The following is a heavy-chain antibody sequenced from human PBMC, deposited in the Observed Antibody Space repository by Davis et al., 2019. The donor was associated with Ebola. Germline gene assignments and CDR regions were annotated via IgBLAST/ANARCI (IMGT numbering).Heavy chain of an antibody. CDR2: IYYSGST. CDR1: GGSISSYY. D-gene: IGHD4-17*01. J-gene: IGHJ6*02. V-gene: IGHV4-59*01. CDR3: ARGDGDEIYYYYGMDV. Sequence: MPSETLSLTCTVSGGSISSYYWSWIRQPPGKGLEWIGYIYYSGSTNYNPSLKSRVTISVDTSKNQFSLKLSSVTAADTAVYYCARGDGDEIYYYYGMDVWGQGTTVTVSS.